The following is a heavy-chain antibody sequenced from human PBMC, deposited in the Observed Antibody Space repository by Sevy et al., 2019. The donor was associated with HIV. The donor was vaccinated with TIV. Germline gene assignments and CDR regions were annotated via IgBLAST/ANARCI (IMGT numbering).Heavy chain of an antibody. CDR3: TTDVITMVRAPGY. CDR1: GFTFSNAW. V-gene: IGHV3-15*01. CDR2: IKSKTDGGTT. D-gene: IGHD3-10*01. J-gene: IGHJ4*02. Sequence: GGSLRLSCAASGFTFSNAWMSWVRQAPGKGLEWVGRIKSKTDGGTTDYAAPGKDRFTISRDDSKNTLYLQMNSLKTEDTAVYYCTTDVITMVRAPGYWGQGTLVTVSS.